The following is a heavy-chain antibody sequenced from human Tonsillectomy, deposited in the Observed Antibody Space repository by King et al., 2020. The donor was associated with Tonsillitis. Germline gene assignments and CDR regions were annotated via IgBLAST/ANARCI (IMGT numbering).Heavy chain of an antibody. CDR1: GFTFSNYA. Sequence: VQLVESGGGLVQPGGSLRLSCAGSGFTFSNYAMTWVRQAPGKGLEGVSSISGGGGSTYYAESVKGRFTISRDNSKNMVFLQVSSLRVEDTALYHCAKESDFWSNNHPPPDVDYWGQGTLVTVSS. D-gene: IGHD3-3*01. CDR3: AKESDFWSNNHPPPDVDY. J-gene: IGHJ4*02. CDR2: ISGGGGST. V-gene: IGHV3-23*04.